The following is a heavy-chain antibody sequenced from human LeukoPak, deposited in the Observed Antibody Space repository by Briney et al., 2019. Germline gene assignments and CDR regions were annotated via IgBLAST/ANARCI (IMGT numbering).Heavy chain of an antibody. Sequence: PGTSLRLSCAASGFTFSSYSMNWVRQAPGKGLEWVAIIWHDGSNKYYADSVKGRFTISRDNSKNTLYLQMSSLRAEDTAVYYCASLGSSWYIINWGQGTLVTVSS. CDR1: GFTFSSYS. CDR3: ASLGSSWYIIN. CDR2: IWHDGSNK. V-gene: IGHV3-33*08. J-gene: IGHJ4*02. D-gene: IGHD6-13*01.